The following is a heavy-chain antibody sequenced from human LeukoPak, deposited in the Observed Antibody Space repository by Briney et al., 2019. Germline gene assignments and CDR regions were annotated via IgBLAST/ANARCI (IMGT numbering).Heavy chain of an antibody. CDR1: GGSISSYY. CDR3: ARGEWFGGLSPLYY. D-gene: IGHD3-10*01. V-gene: IGHV4-59*01. J-gene: IGHJ4*02. CDR2: FYYSGST. Sequence: SETLSLTCTVSGGSISSYYWSWIRQPPGKGLEWIAYFYYSGSTNYNPSLKSRVTISVDTSKNQFSLQMSSVTAADTAVYYCARGEWFGGLSPLYYWGQGTLVTVSS.